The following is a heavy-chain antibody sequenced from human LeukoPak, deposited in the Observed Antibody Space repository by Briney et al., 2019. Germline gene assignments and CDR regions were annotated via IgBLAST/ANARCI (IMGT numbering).Heavy chain of an antibody. Sequence: SQTLSLTCTVSGGSINSGSYYWSWIRQSAGKGLEWIGYIYHSGSTYYNPSLKSRVTISVDRSKNQFSLKLSSVTAADTAVYYCATYSSSTFEEYFQHWGQGTLVTVSS. CDR1: GGSINSGSYY. J-gene: IGHJ1*01. CDR3: ATYSSSTFEEYFQH. CDR2: IYHSGST. D-gene: IGHD6-6*01. V-gene: IGHV4-30-2*06.